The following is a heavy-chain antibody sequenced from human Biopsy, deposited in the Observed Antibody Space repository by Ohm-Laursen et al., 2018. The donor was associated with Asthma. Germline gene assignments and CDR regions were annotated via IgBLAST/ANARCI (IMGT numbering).Heavy chain of an antibody. Sequence: GASVKVSCKPPGGTFNTYVIGWVRQAPGQGFGWMGGTNSAFGTTTYPQKFQDRVTITADDSTSTVYMELSSLRSEDTAVYYCARKAGSCISRTCYSLDFWGQGTLVTVSS. CDR2: TNSAFGTT. D-gene: IGHD2-2*01. V-gene: IGHV1-69*13. CDR3: ARKAGSCISRTCYSLDF. CDR1: GGTFNTYV. J-gene: IGHJ4*02.